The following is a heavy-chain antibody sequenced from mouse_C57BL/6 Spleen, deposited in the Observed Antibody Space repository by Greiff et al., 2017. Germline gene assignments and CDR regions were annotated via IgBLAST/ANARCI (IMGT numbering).Heavy chain of an antibody. Sequence: QVQLQQSGAELARPGASVKMSCKASGYTFTSYTMHWVNQRPGQGLEWIGYINPSSGYTKYNQKFKDQATLTADTSSSTAYLPLSSLTSEDSAVYYCARGDGYDGAWIAYWGQGTLVTVSS. CDR1: GYTFTSYT. V-gene: IGHV1-4*01. CDR3: ARGDGYDGAWIAY. CDR2: INPSSGYT. D-gene: IGHD2-2*01. J-gene: IGHJ3*01.